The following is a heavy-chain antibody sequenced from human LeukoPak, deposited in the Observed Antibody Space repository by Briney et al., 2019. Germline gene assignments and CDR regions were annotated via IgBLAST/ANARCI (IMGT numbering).Heavy chain of an antibody. CDR1: GFTFSSYA. Sequence: GGSLRLSCAASGFTFSSYAMHWVRQAPGKGLEWVAVISYDGSNKYYADSVKGRFTISRGNPKNTLYVQMNSLRAEDTAVYYCARGSIAGYFDNWGQGTLVTVSS. CDR2: ISYDGSNK. D-gene: IGHD2-21*01. CDR3: ARGSIAGYFDN. V-gene: IGHV3-30-3*01. J-gene: IGHJ4*02.